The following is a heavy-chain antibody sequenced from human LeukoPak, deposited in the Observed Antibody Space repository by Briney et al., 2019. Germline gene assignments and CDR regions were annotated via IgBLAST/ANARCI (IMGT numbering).Heavy chain of an antibody. CDR3: AKMDSDYYIDF. J-gene: IGHJ4*02. Sequence: GGSLRLSCAASGFTFSSYAMSWVRQAPGKGLEWVSAISGSGGTTYYADSVKGRFTISRDDSKNMLFLQMNSLRAEDTAVYYCAKMDSDYYIDFWGQGTLVTVSS. CDR2: ISGSGGTT. V-gene: IGHV3-23*01. CDR1: GFTFSSYA. D-gene: IGHD3/OR15-3a*01.